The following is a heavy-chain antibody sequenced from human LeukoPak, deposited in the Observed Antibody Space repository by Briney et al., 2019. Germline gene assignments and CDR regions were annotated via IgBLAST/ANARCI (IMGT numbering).Heavy chain of an antibody. J-gene: IGHJ4*02. V-gene: IGHV4-59*01. D-gene: IGHD3-22*01. Sequence: SETLSLTCAVYGGSFSGYYWSWIRQPPGKGLEWIGYIYYSGSTKYNPSLKSRVTISVDTSKNQFSLKLSSVTAADTAVYYCARIRTNLNYYDSSGYVWGQGTLVTVSS. CDR1: GGSFSGYY. CDR2: IYYSGST. CDR3: ARIRTNLNYYDSSGYV.